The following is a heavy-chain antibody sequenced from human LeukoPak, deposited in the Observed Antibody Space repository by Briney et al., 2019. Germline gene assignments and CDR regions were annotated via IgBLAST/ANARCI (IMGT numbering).Heavy chain of an antibody. Sequence: GGSLRLSCAASGFTVSSNYMSWVRQAPGKGLEWVSAISGSGGSTYYADSVKGRFTISRDNSKNTLYLQMNSLRAEDTAVYYCAKGKSITMIVVVINLGVLPKYYFDYWGQGTLVTVSS. V-gene: IGHV3-23*01. J-gene: IGHJ4*02. CDR3: AKGKSITMIVVVINLGVLPKYYFDY. D-gene: IGHD3-22*01. CDR2: ISGSGGST. CDR1: GFTVSSNY.